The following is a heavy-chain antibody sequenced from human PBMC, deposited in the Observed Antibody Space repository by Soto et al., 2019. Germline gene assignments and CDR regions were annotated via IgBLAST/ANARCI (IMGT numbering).Heavy chain of an antibody. CDR3: ARDTESNRDND. Sequence: QVQLLQSGPEVKRPGASVTISCKTPGYTFSTRGITWVRQAPGQGLEWVGGISPDNGNRKSAQRIQGRVTLTTDTSASTAYMELRSLTSDGTAMYDCARDTESNRDNDWGQGNLVTVAS. CDR2: ISPDNGNR. CDR1: GYTFSTRG. J-gene: IGHJ1*01. D-gene: IGHD1-20*01. V-gene: IGHV1-18*01.